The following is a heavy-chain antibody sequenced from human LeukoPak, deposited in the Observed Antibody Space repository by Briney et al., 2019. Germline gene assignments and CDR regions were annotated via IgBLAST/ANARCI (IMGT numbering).Heavy chain of an antibody. V-gene: IGHV4-34*01. CDR3: AREVLYYYGSGSYYHYYMDV. CDR2: VNYGEST. CDR1: GGSFSGYH. Sequence: NPSETLSLTCAVFGGSFSGYHWSWIRQPPGKGLEWIGGVNYGESTNYNPSLKSRVTISVDTSKNQFSLKLSSVTAADTAVYYCAREVLYYYGSGSYYHYYMDVWGKGTTVTISS. J-gene: IGHJ6*03. D-gene: IGHD3-10*01.